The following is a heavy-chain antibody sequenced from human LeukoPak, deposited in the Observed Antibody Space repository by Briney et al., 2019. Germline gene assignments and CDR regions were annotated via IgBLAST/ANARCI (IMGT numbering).Heavy chain of an antibody. CDR3: AASTKHPAMVDY. Sequence: RGSLRLSRAASGFTFSSYSMNWVRQAPGKGLEWVSSIGSSSSYIYYADSVKGRFTISRDNAKNSLHLQMSSLRAEDTAVYYCAASTKHPAMVDYWGQGTLVTVSS. J-gene: IGHJ4*02. CDR1: GFTFSSYS. CDR2: IGSSSSYI. V-gene: IGHV3-21*01. D-gene: IGHD5-18*01.